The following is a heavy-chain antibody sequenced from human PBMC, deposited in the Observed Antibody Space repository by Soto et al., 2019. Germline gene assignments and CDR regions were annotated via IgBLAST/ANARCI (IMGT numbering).Heavy chain of an antibody. Sequence: GGSLRLSCAASGFTFSSYGMHWVRQAPGKGLEWVAVISYDGSNKYYADSVKGRFTISRDNSKNTLYLQMNSLRAEDTAVYYCAKDRGYCSSTSCYDYYYGMDVWGQGTTVTVSS. V-gene: IGHV3-30*18. CDR1: GFTFSSYG. CDR3: AKDRGYCSSTSCYDYYYGMDV. J-gene: IGHJ6*02. D-gene: IGHD2-2*01. CDR2: ISYDGSNK.